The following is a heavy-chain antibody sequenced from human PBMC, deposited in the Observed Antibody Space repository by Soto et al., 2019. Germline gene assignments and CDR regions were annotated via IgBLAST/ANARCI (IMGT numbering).Heavy chain of an antibody. J-gene: IGHJ4*02. CDR2: IIPMFGTA. V-gene: IGHV1-69*05. CDR3: ASGIQLCPRRINNGYSG. CDR1: GGTFSTYA. Sequence: QVQLVQSGAEVKKPESSVKVSCKAPGGTFSTYAISWVRQAPGQGLEWMGGIIPMFGTANYAQRFQDRVTIATDESTNTVYMERSSLRSEDTAVYFCASGIQLCPRRINNGYSGWGQGTLVTVSS. D-gene: IGHD5-18*01.